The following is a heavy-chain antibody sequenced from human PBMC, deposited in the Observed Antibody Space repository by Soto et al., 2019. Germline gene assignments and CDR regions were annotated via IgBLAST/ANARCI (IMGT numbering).Heavy chain of an antibody. J-gene: IGHJ4*02. Sequence: QVQLVQSGAEVKKTGASVKVSCKASGYTFTSYDINWVRQATGQGLEWMGWMKANSGNTGYAQKIQGRVTMTRNTSRRTAYTELSSLRSEDTAVYYCARERAVAGYDYWGQGTGVTVSS. D-gene: IGHD6-19*01. CDR2: MKANSGNT. CDR3: ARERAVAGYDY. V-gene: IGHV1-8*01. CDR1: GYTFTSYD.